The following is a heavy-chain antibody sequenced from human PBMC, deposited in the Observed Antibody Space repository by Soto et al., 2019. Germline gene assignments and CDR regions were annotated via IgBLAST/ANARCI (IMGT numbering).Heavy chain of an antibody. J-gene: IGHJ5*02. D-gene: IGHD4-17*01. V-gene: IGHV1-18*01. CDR2: ISACNGNT. CDR3: ARGPTVTTGNRWFDP. Sequence: ASVKVSFRASSYTFTSYGISWVRQAPGQRLEWMGWISACNGNTNYAQKLQGRVTMTRDTSASTAYMELSSLRSEDTAVYYCARGPTVTTGNRWFDPWGQGTLVTVSS. CDR1: SYTFTSYG.